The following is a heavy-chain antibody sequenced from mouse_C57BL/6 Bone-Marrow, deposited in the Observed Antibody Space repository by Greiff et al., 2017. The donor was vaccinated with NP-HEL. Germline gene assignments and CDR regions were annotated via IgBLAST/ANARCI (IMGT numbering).Heavy chain of an antibody. Sequence: QVQLKQPGAELVKPGASVKLSCKASGYTFTSYWMHWVKQRPGRGLEWIGRIDPNSGGTKYNEKFKSKATLTVDKPSSTAYMQLSSLTSEDSAVYYCARLGYDGYYVFDYWGQGTTLTVSS. CDR2: IDPNSGGT. CDR1: GYTFTSYW. J-gene: IGHJ2*01. V-gene: IGHV1-72*01. CDR3: ARLGYDGYYVFDY. D-gene: IGHD2-3*01.